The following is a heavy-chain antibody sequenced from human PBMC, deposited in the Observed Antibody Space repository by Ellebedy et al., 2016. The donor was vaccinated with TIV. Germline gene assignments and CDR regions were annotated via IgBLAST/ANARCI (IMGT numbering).Heavy chain of an antibody. D-gene: IGHD3-3*01. CDR2: ISGSGGST. CDR1: GFTFSSYA. V-gene: IGHV3-23*01. J-gene: IGHJ3*02. Sequence: GGSLRLSXAASGFTFSSYAMSWVRQAPGKGLEWVSAISGSGGSTYYADSVKGRFTISRDNSKNTLYLQMNSLRAEDTAVYYCVYDFWSGYFSDDAFDIWGQGTMVTVSS. CDR3: VYDFWSGYFSDDAFDI.